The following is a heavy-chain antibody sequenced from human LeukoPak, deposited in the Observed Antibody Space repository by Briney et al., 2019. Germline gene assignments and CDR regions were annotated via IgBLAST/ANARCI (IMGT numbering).Heavy chain of an antibody. J-gene: IGHJ6*02. CDR1: GGSISTRSYY. V-gene: IGHV4-39*07. Sequence: SETLSLTCTVSGGSISTRSYYWGWIRQPPGKGLEWIGTIYYSGSTYYNPSLKSRVTISVDTSKNQFSLKLSSVTAADTAVYYRARDCMVRGVIISYYYGMDVWGQGTTVTVSS. CDR2: IYYSGST. D-gene: IGHD3-10*01. CDR3: ARDCMVRGVIISYYYGMDV.